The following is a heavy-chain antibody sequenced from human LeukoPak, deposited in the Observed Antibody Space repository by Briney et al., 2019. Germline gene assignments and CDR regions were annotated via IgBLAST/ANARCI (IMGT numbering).Heavy chain of an antibody. J-gene: IGHJ4*02. CDR3: ARHTRWPVQFDY. CDR2: IYYSGST. CDR1: GGSISSYY. Sequence: SETLSLTCTVSGGSISSYYWSWIRQPPGKGLEWIGIIYYSGSTYYNPSLKSRVTLSVDTSKNQFSLKLNSVTAADTAVYYCARHTRWPVQFDYWGQGTLVTVSS. V-gene: IGHV4-39*01. D-gene: IGHD1-1*01.